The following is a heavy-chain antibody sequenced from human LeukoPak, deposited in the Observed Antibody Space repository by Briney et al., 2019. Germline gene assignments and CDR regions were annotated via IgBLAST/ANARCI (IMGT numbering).Heavy chain of an antibody. D-gene: IGHD4-17*01. CDR3: ARHDYGATRDY. V-gene: IGHV4-59*01. CDR1: GASISSYY. Sequence: PSETLSLSCSVAGASISSYYWSWIRQPPGKGLEWIGYIHYSGGTNYNPSLKSRVTISVDTSKNQFSLKLSSVTAADTAVYYCARHDYGATRDYWGQGTLVTVSS. CDR2: IHYSGGT. J-gene: IGHJ4*02.